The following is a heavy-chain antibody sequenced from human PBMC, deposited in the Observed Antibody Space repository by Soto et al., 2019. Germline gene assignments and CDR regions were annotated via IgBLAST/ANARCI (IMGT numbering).Heavy chain of an antibody. CDR2: ISGSGGSP. J-gene: IGHJ4*02. CDR3: AKARCSTTNCYVPDY. V-gene: IGHV3-23*01. D-gene: IGHD2-2*01. CDR1: GFTFSTYT. Sequence: GGSLRLSCAASGFTFSTYTMSRVRQAPGKGLEWVSAISGSGGSPSYADSVQGRFTISRDNPKNTLYLQMNSLRVEDTAMYYCAKARCSTTNCYVPDYWGKGTLVTVSS.